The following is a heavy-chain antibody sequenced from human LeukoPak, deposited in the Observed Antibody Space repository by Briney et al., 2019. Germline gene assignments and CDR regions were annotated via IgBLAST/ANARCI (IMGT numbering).Heavy chain of an antibody. CDR3: AKAPPGYYYDSSGYSDY. CDR1: GFTFSSYA. CDR2: ISGSGGST. J-gene: IGHJ4*02. Sequence: GGSLRLSCAASGFTFSSYAMSWVRQAPGKGLEWVSAISGSGGSTYYADSVKGRFTISRDNSKNTLYLQMNSLRAEDTAVYYRAKAPPGYYYDSSGYSDYWGQGTLVTVSS. D-gene: IGHD3-22*01. V-gene: IGHV3-23*01.